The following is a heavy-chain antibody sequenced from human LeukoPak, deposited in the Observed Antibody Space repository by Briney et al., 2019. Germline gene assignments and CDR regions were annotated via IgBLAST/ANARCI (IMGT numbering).Heavy chain of an antibody. CDR2: IYHSGST. CDR1: GGSISSGGYY. CDR3: ARSEGGYYDSSGYYPYWYFDL. D-gene: IGHD3-22*01. Sequence: SETLSLTCTVSGGSISSGGYYWSWIRQHPGKGLEWIGYIYHSGSTYYNPSLKSRVTISVDRSKNQFSLKLSSVTAADTAVYYCARSEGGYYDSSGYYPYWYFDLWGRGTLVTVSS. V-gene: IGHV4-30-2*01. J-gene: IGHJ2*01.